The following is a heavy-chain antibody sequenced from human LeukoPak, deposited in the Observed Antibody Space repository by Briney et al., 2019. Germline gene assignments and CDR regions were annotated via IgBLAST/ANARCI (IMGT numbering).Heavy chain of an antibody. CDR2: IYPGDSDT. Sequence: RAGESLKISCKGSGYSFTSYWIGWVRQMPGKGLEWMGIIYPGDSDTRYSPSFQGQVTISADKSISTAYLQWSSLKASDTAMYYCARSICSSTSCSPGWFDPWGQGTLVTVSS. V-gene: IGHV5-51*01. CDR1: GYSFTSYW. CDR3: ARSICSSTSCSPGWFDP. J-gene: IGHJ5*02. D-gene: IGHD2-2*01.